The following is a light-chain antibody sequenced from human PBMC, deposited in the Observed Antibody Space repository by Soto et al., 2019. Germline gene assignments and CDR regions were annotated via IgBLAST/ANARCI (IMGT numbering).Light chain of an antibody. CDR1: SSDVGAYTY. CDR3: SSYTTSNTLV. V-gene: IGLV2-14*01. Sequence: QSVLTQPASVSGSPGQSITISCTGTSSDVGAYTYVSWYQQHPDKAPKLMIFEVSDRPSGVSNRFSGSKSGNTASLTISGLQAEDEADYYCSSYTTSNTLVFGGGTQLTVL. J-gene: IGLJ2*01. CDR2: EVS.